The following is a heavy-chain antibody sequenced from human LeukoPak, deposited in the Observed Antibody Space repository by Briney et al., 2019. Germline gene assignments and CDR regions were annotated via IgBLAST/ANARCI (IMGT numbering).Heavy chain of an antibody. V-gene: IGHV4-39*07. Sequence: SETLSLTCTVSGDSISSSSHYWGWIRQPPGKGLEWIGRIYYSGSTYYNPSLKSRVTISVDTSKNQFSLKLSSVTAADTAVYYCARGGRWLQFWFDPWGQGTLVTVSS. J-gene: IGHJ5*02. CDR2: IYYSGST. CDR3: ARGGRWLQFWFDP. CDR1: GDSISSSSHY. D-gene: IGHD5-24*01.